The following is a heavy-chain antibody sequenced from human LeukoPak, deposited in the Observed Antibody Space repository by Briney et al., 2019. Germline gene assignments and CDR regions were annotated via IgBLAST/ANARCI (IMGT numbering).Heavy chain of an antibody. CDR2: IYYSGST. Sequence: SETLSLTCAVSGGSISSGGYSWSWIRQPPGKGLEWIGYIYYSGSTYYNPSLKSRVTISVDTSKNQFSLKLSSVTAADTAVYYCARGSANTYYYGSGYMDVWGKGTTVTISS. CDR3: ARGSANTYYYGSGYMDV. D-gene: IGHD3-10*01. J-gene: IGHJ6*03. V-gene: IGHV4-30-4*07. CDR1: GGSISSGGYS.